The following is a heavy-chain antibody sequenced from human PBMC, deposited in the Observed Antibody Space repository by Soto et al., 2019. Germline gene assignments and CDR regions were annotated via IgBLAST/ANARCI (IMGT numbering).Heavy chain of an antibody. J-gene: IGHJ4*02. D-gene: IGHD2-2*02. Sequence: NPSETLSLTGPVSGGSISSYYWVWIRQPPGKGLEWIGYIYYSGSTNYNPSLKSRVTISVDTSKNQFSLKLSSVTAADTAVYYCARADNQPLLYRHGYFHYWGQGTLVTVSS. V-gene: IGHV4-59*01. CDR1: GGSISSYY. CDR2: IYYSGST. CDR3: ARADNQPLLYRHGYFHY.